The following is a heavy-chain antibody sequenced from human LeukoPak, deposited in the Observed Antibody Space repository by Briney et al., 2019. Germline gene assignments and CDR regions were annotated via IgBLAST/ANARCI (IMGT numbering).Heavy chain of an antibody. CDR3: ARGVVGYYFFDY. CDR1: GGSFSGYY. V-gene: IGHV4-34*01. J-gene: IGHJ4*02. D-gene: IGHD3-22*01. Sequence: KASETLSLTCAVYGGSFSGYYWSWIRQPPGKGLEWIGEVNHSGSTNYNPSLKSRVTISVDTSKNQFSLKLSSVTAADTAVYYCARGVVGYYFFDYWGQGTLVTVSS. CDR2: VNHSGST.